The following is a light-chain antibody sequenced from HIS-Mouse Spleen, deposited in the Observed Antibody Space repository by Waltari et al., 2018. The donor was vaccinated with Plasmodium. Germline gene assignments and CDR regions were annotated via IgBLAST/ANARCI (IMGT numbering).Light chain of an antibody. V-gene: IGKV4-1*01. CDR2: WAS. Sequence: DIVMTPSPDSLAVSLGERATINCKSSQSVLYSSKNKNYLAWYQQKPGQPPKLLIYWASTRESGVPDRFSGSGSGTDFTLTISSLQAEDVAVYYCQQYYSTPYTFGQGTKLEIK. J-gene: IGKJ2*01. CDR3: QQYYSTPYT. CDR1: QSVLYSSKNKNY.